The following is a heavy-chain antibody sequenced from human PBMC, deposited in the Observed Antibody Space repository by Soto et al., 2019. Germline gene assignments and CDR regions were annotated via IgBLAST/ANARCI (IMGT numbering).Heavy chain of an antibody. V-gene: IGHV5-10-1*01. CDR2: IDPSDSYT. Sequence: GASLKISCKSSGYSVTSYWISWVRQMPGKGLEWMGRIDPSDSYTNYSPSFQGHVTISADKSISTAYLQWSSLKASDTAMYYCARTDYSGWFDPWGQGTLVTVSS. D-gene: IGHD4-4*01. CDR3: ARTDYSGWFDP. CDR1: GYSVTSYW. J-gene: IGHJ5*02.